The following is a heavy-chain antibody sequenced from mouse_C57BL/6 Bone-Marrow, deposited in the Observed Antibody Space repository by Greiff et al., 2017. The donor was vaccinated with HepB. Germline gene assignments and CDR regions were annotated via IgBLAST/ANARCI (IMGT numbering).Heavy chain of an antibody. D-gene: IGHD1-1*01. CDR1: GYTFTSYW. V-gene: IGHV1-64*01. Sequence: QVQLQQPGAELVKPGASVKLSCKASGYTFTSYWMHWVKQRPGQGLEWIGMIHPNSGSTNYNEKFKSKATLTVDKSSSTAYMQLSSLTSEDSAVYYCARDGSSYHFDYWGQGTTLTVSS. J-gene: IGHJ2*01. CDR2: IHPNSGST. CDR3: ARDGSSYHFDY.